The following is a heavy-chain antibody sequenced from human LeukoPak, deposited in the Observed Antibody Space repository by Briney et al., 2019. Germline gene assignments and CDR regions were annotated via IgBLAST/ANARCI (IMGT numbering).Heavy chain of an antibody. V-gene: IGHV3-7*01. CDR2: IKQDGREK. CDR3: ARLRPDDFDI. J-gene: IGHJ3*02. CDR1: GFTFSSYW. D-gene: IGHD3-3*01. Sequence: GGSLRLSCAASGFTFSSYWVTWVRQAPGKGLEWVANIKQDGREKNYVDSVKGRFTISRDNAKNSLYLQMSSLRAEDTAVYYCARLRPDDFDIWGQGTMVTVSS.